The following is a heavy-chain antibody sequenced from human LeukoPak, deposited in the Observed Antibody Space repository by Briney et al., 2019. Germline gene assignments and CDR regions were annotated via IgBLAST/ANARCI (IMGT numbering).Heavy chain of an antibody. CDR3: ARVGDGYEYYFDY. CDR1: GFTFSSYS. CDR2: ISSSSSTI. Sequence: PGGSLRLSCAASGFTFSSYSMNWVRQAPGKGLEWVSYISSSSSTIYYADSVKGRFTISRDNAKNSLYLQMNSLRAEDTAVYYCARVGDGYEYYFDYWGQGTLVTVSS. V-gene: IGHV3-48*04. D-gene: IGHD5-24*01. J-gene: IGHJ4*02.